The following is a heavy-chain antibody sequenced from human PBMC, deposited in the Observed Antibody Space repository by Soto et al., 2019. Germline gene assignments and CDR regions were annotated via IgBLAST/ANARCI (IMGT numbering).Heavy chain of an antibody. CDR2: IYWDDDK. CDR3: AHVSYPANRLGY. V-gene: IGHV2-5*02. Sequence: QITLKESGPTLVKPTQTLTLTCTFSGFSLSPSGVGVGWIRQPPGKAREWLALIYWDDDKRYSPSLKSRLTITKDTSKNQVARTMTNMDPLDTATYYCAHVSYPANRLGYWGQGTLVTVSS. CDR1: GFSLSPSGVG. D-gene: IGHD3-16*01. J-gene: IGHJ4*02.